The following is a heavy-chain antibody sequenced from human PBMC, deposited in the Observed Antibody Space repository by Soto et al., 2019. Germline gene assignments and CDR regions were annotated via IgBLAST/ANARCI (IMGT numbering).Heavy chain of an antibody. CDR1: GFTFSSYG. CDR3: AKAIYGDYAIFDF. J-gene: IGHJ4*02. CDR2: ISYDESEK. V-gene: IGHV3-30*18. D-gene: IGHD4-17*01. Sequence: QVQLAESRGGVVQPGRSLRLTCAASGFTFSSYGMHWVRQAPGKGLEWVAVISYDESEKHYADSVKGRLTISRDNSKNTLYLQMNSLRTEDTAIYYCAKAIYGDYAIFDFWGQGTLVTVSS.